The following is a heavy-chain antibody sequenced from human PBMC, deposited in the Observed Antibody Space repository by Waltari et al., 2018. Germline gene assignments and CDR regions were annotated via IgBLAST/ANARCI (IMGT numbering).Heavy chain of an antibody. D-gene: IGHD2-2*01. CDR3: ARGVGGCCSSTSCPYYYYYYYMDV. Sequence: QVQLQQWGAGLLKPSETMSLTCAVYGGSFSGYYWSWIRQPPGKGLEWIGEINHSGSTNYNPSRKSRVTISVDTSKNQFSLKMSSVTAADTAVYYCARGVGGCCSSTSCPYYYYYYYMDVWGKGTTVTVSS. J-gene: IGHJ6*03. CDR1: GGSFSGYY. V-gene: IGHV4-34*01. CDR2: INHSGST.